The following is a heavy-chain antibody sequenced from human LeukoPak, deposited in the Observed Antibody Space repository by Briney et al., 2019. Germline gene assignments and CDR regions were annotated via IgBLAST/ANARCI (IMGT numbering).Heavy chain of an antibody. V-gene: IGHV1-2*02. CDR2: INPNSGGT. CDR3: ARAGFSYGNYVMEFDP. J-gene: IGHJ5*02. CDR1: GYTFTGYY. Sequence: ASVKVSCKASGYTFTGYYMHWVRQAPGQGLEWMGWINPNSGGTNYAQKFQGRVTMTRDTSISTAYMELSRLRSDDTAVYYCARAGFSYGNYVMEFDPWGQGTLVTVSS. D-gene: IGHD4-11*01.